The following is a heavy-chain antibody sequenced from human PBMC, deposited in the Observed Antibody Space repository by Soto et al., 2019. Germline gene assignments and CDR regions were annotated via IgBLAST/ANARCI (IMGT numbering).Heavy chain of an antibody. CDR3: ARGGYYDSSGSRNYHYYGMDV. Sequence: QAQLVQSGAEVKKPGASVKVSCKASGYSFSSYGISWVRQAPGQGLEWLGWISPYNDDTRYAQKLQGRVTMTTDTSTRTAYMARRSLKSDDTAVYFCARGGYYDSSGSRNYHYYGMDVWGQGTTVTVSS. CDR1: GYSFSSYG. V-gene: IGHV1-18*01. J-gene: IGHJ6*02. D-gene: IGHD3-22*01. CDR2: ISPYNDDT.